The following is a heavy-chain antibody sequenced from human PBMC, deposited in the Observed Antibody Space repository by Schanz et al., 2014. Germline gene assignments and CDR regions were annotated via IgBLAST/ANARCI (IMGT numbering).Heavy chain of an antibody. CDR2: ISGSGSST. D-gene: IGHD6-19*01. CDR1: GFTFSSYT. V-gene: IGHV3-23*01. CDR3: ARDPNSRAWLAYFDA. Sequence: VQLLESGGGLVRPGGSLRLSCAASGFTFSSYTMNWVRQAPGKGLEWVSAISGSGSSTVYADSVKGRFNICRDNSKNTLKRKMNRERTNDTAMYNGARDPNSRAWLAYFDAWGQGTRVTVSS. J-gene: IGHJ4*02.